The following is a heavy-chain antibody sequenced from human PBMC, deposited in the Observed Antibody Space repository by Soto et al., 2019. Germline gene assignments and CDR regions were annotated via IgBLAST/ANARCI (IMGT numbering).Heavy chain of an antibody. CDR2: TIPALGKT. Sequence: ASVKVSCKASGGTFSKNVFTWVRQAPGQGLEWMGGTIPALGKTHYIEKFQGRVTITVDDATRTVYMEVRDLTSEDTAIYYCARGPFRPSAMDVWGQGTTVTVSS. CDR3: ARGPFRPSAMDV. D-gene: IGHD3-10*01. V-gene: IGHV1-69*10. CDR1: GGTFSKNV. J-gene: IGHJ6*02.